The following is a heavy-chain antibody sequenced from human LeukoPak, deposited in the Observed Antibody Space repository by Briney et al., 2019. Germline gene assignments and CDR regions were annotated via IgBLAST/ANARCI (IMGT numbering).Heavy chain of an antibody. D-gene: IGHD2-2*01. CDR3: ARESRFVVPAAMSFEDY. V-gene: IGHV3-7*01. CDR2: IKPDGSQK. J-gene: IGHJ4*02. Sequence: PGGSLRLSCAASGFTFSSYWMSWVRQAPGKGLEWVANIKPDGSQKYYVDSLKGRFTISRDNAKNSLYLQMNSLRAEDTAVYYCARESRFVVPAAMSFEDYWGQGTLVTVSS. CDR1: GFTFSSYW.